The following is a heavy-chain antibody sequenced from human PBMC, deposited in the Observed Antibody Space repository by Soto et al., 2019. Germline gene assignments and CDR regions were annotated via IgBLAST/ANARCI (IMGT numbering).Heavy chain of an antibody. V-gene: IGHV4-59*01. J-gene: IGHJ4*02. CDR2: IYYNGNT. CDR3: ARLAYTSGFTFDY. D-gene: IGHD5-18*01. Sequence: ETLSLTCTVSGGSISSDYWTWIRQPPGERLEWIGYIYYNGNTNYNSSLKSRVTISIDTSKNQFSLKLNSVTAADTAVYFCARLAYTSGFTFDYWGRGTLVTVSS. CDR1: GGSISSDY.